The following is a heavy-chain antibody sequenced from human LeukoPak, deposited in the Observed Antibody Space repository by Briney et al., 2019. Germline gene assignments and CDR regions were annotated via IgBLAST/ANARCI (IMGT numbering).Heavy chain of an antibody. D-gene: IGHD3-16*01. J-gene: IGHJ6*02. Sequence: GGSLRLSCAASGFTFSGFGMNWARQAPGKGLEWVASINHNGNVNYYVDSVKGRFTISRDNAKNSLYLQMSNLRAEDTAVYFCARGGGLDVWGQGATVTVSS. CDR2: INHNGNVN. V-gene: IGHV3-7*03. CDR3: ARGGGLDV. CDR1: GFTFSGFG.